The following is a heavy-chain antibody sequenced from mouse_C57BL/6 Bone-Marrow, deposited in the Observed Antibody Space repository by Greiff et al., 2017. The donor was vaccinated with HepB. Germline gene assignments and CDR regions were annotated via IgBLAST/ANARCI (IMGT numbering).Heavy chain of an antibody. CDR1: GYTFTDYY. CDR2: IYPGSGNT. D-gene: IGHD2-4*01. Sequence: QVHVKQSGAELVRPGASVKLSCKASGYTFTDYYINWVKQRPGQGLEWIARIYPGSGNTYYNEKFKGKATLTAEKSSSTAYMQLSSLTSEDSAVYFCARERLRQGDYFDYWGQGTTLTVSS. V-gene: IGHV1-76*01. J-gene: IGHJ2*01. CDR3: ARERLRQGDYFDY.